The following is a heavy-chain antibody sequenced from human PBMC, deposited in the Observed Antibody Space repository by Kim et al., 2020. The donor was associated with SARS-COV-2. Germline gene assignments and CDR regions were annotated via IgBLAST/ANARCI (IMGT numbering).Heavy chain of an antibody. D-gene: IGHD3-22*01. V-gene: IGHV3-23*01. J-gene: IGHJ4*02. CDR1: GFTFSSYA. CDR3: AKGINNSCYSPADY. Sequence: GGSLRLSCTASGFTFSSYAMTWFRLAPGKRLEWVSVISGKDTTTFYADSVKGRFFISRDNSKNTLYLQMNSLRAEATAIYYCAKGINNSCYSPADYGGQG. CDR2: ISGKDTTT.